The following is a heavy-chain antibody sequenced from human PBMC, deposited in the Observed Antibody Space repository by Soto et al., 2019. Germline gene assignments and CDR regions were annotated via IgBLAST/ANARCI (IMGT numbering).Heavy chain of an antibody. J-gene: IGHJ4*02. CDR2: INHSGST. V-gene: IGHV4-34*01. CDR1: GGSFSGYY. Sequence: SETLSLTCAVYGGSFSGYYWTWIRQPPGTGLEWIGEINHSGSTNYNPSLKSRVTISVDTSKNQFSLKLTSVTAADTAVYHCARDKITGLFDYWAQGTLVTVSS. CDR3: ARDKITGLFDY. D-gene: IGHD2-8*02.